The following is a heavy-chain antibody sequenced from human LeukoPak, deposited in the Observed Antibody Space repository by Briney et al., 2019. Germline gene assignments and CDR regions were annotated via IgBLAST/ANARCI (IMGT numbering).Heavy chain of an antibody. V-gene: IGHV1-2*02. J-gene: IGHJ4*02. CDR3: AGGAADYGDYGAIDY. CDR2: INPNSGGT. D-gene: IGHD4-17*01. CDR1: GYTFTGYY. Sequence: GASVKVSCKASGYTFTGYYMHWVRQAPGQGLEWMGWINPNSGGTNYAQKFQGRVTMTRDTSISTAYMELSRLRSDDTAVYYCAGGAADYGDYGAIDYWGQGTLVTVSS.